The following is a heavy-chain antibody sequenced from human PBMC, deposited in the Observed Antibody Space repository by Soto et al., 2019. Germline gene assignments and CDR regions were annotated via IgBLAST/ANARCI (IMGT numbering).Heavy chain of an antibody. Sequence: GGSLRLSCAASGFTFSSYAMHWVRQAPGKGLEWVAVISYDGSNKYYADSVKGRFTISRDNSKNTLYLQMNSLRAEDTAVYYCAREESYTAMVIGYYYYCMDVWGQGTMVTVSS. CDR1: GFTFSSYA. CDR3: AREESYTAMVIGYYYYCMDV. CDR2: ISYDGSNK. D-gene: IGHD5-18*01. J-gene: IGHJ6*02. V-gene: IGHV3-30-3*01.